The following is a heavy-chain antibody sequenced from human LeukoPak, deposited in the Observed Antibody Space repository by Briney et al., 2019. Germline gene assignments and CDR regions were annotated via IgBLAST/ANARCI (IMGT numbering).Heavy chain of an antibody. V-gene: IGHV4-39*01. CDR3: ARHADSGFGELAFDY. J-gene: IGHJ4*02. D-gene: IGHD3-10*01. CDR1: GGSISSADYY. CDR2: IKYSGTT. Sequence: PSQTLSLTCTVSGGSISSADYYWGWIRQPPGKGLEWIGSIKYSGTTYQNPSLKSRVTISVDTSKNQFSLKLSSVTAADTGVYYCARHADSGFGELAFDYWGQGTLVTVSS.